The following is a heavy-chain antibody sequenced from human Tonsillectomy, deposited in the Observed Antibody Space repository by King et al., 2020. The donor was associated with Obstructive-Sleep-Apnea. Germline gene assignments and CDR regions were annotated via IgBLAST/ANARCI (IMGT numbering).Heavy chain of an antibody. CDR2: ISGTSSYI. D-gene: IGHD2-15*01. V-gene: IGHV3-21*06. CDR1: GCTFSSYN. J-gene: IGHJ4*02. Sequence: QLVESGGGLVKPGGSLRLSCAASGCTFSSYNMNWFRQAPGKGLEWVSSISGTSSYIYYADSVKGRFTISRDNAKSSLDLQMNSLRAEDTAVYYCAREGGVGFDYWGQGTLVTVSS. CDR3: AREGGVGFDY.